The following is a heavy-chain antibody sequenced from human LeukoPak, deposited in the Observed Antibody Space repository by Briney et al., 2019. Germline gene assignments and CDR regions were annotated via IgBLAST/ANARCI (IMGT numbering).Heavy chain of an antibody. CDR1: GGSISSYY. CDR3: ARHGLGSSGYYHYYYMDV. CDR2: IYTSGST. D-gene: IGHD3-22*01. Sequence: SETLSLTCTVSGGSISSYYWSWIRQPAGKGLEWIGRIYTSGSTNYNPSLKSRVTMSVDTSKNQFSLKLSSVTAADTAVYYCARHGLGSSGYYHYYYMDVWGKGTTVTVSS. J-gene: IGHJ6*03. V-gene: IGHV4-4*07.